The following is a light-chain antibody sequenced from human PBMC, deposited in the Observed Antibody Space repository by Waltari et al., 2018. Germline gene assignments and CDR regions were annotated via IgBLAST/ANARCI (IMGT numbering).Light chain of an antibody. CDR2: GTS. Sequence: IVLTQSPDTLSLSPGERATLPCRASRSVRASYLAWYQQKPGQAPRLLMSGTSVRATGIPDRFSGSGSGTDFTLSISRLEAEDVAVYYCHQYGSSPTFGQGTKVEIK. J-gene: IGKJ1*01. CDR1: RSVRASY. CDR3: HQYGSSPT. V-gene: IGKV3-20*01.